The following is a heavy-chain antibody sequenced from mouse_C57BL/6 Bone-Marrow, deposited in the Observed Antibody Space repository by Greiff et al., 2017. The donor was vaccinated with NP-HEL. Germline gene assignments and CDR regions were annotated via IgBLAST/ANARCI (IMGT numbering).Heavy chain of an antibody. CDR1: GYAFSSSW. CDR3: AGYDYYGSRNYAMDY. J-gene: IGHJ4*01. D-gene: IGHD1-1*01. Sequence: VQLQQSGPELVKPGASVKISCKASGYAFSSSWMNWVKQRPGKGLEWIGRIYPGAGDTNYNGKFKGKATLTADKSSSTAYMQLSSLTSEDSAVYFCAGYDYYGSRNYAMDYWGQGTSVTVSS. CDR2: IYPGAGDT. V-gene: IGHV1-82*01.